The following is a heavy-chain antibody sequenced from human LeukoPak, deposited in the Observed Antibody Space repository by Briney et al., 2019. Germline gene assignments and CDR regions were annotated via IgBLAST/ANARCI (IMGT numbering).Heavy chain of an antibody. D-gene: IGHD2-15*01. J-gene: IGHJ6*03. CDR3: AKNGDRGAYCTGGTCYPYFYYYMDV. Sequence: PGGSLRLSCAASGFTFSNYGMTWVRQAPGKGLVWVSRITGDGSSTTYADSVKGRFTISRDNSKNTLYLQMNSLRAEDTAIYYCAKNGDRGAYCTGGTCYPYFYYYMDVWGKGTTVTI. CDR2: ITGDGSST. CDR1: GFTFSNYG. V-gene: IGHV3-23*01.